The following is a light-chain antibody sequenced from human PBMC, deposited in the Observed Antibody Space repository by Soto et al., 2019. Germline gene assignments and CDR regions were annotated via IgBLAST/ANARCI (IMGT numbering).Light chain of an antibody. CDR1: SSDVGGYNY. V-gene: IGLV2-11*01. Sequence: QSVLTQPRSVSGSPRQSVTISCTGTSSDVGGYNYVSWYQQHPGKAPKLMIYDVNKRPSGVPDRFSGSKSGNTASLTISGLQAEDEADYYCCSYAGSYTSGVFGTGTKVTVL. CDR2: DVN. CDR3: CSYAGSYTSGV. J-gene: IGLJ1*01.